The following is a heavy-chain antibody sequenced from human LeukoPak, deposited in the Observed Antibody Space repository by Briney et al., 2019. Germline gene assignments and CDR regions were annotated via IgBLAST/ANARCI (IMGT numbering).Heavy chain of an antibody. D-gene: IGHD2-2*01. CDR2: IRYDGSNK. V-gene: IGHV3-30*02. CDR1: GFTFSRYG. CDR3: AKDRGFIVVVPAAIIY. J-gene: IGHJ4*02. Sequence: GGSLRLSCAASGFTFSRYGMHWVRQAPGKGLEWVAFIRYDGSNKYYADSVKGRFTISRDNSKNTLYLQMNSLRAEDTAVYYCAKDRGFIVVVPAAIIYWGQGTLVTVSS.